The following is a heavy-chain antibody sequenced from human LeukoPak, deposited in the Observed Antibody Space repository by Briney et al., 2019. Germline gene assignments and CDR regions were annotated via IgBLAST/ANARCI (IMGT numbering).Heavy chain of an antibody. Sequence: GGSLRLSCAASGFTFSSYSMNWVRQAPGKGLEWVSSISSSSSYIYYADSVKGRFTISRDNAKNSLYLQMNSLRAEDTAVYYCARGRVPAATDSDYWGQGTLVTVSS. D-gene: IGHD2-2*01. CDR3: ARGRVPAATDSDY. J-gene: IGHJ4*02. V-gene: IGHV3-21*01. CDR1: GFTFSSYS. CDR2: ISSSSSYI.